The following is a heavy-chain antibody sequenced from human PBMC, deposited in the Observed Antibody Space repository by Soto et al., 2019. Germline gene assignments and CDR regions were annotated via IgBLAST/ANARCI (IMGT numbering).Heavy chain of an antibody. D-gene: IGHD3-3*01. V-gene: IGHV4-34*01. CDR1: GGSFSGYY. J-gene: IGHJ4*02. Sequence: SETLSLTCAVSGGSFSGYYWSWIRQPPGKGLEWIGEINHSGSTNYNPSLKSRVTISVDTSKNQFSLKLSSVTAADTAVYYCARGLVLRFFVGWGQGTLVTVSS. CDR3: ARGLVLRFFVG. CDR2: INHSGST.